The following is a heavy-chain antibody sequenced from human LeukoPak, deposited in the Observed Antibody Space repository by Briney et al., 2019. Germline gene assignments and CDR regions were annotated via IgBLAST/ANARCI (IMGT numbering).Heavy chain of an antibody. CDR1: GFTFSNYR. D-gene: IGHD6-19*01. Sequence: GGSLRLSCAASGFTFSNYRMNWVRQAPGKGLEWVSYISSTSSAISYAEYVKGRFTSSRDNAKDSLYLQMNSLRDEDTAVYYCARGVAEIDNWGQGTLVTVSS. CDR3: ARGVAEIDN. V-gene: IGHV3-48*02. J-gene: IGHJ4*02. CDR2: ISSTSSAI.